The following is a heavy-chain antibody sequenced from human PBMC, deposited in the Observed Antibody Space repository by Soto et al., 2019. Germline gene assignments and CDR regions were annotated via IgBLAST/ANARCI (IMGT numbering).Heavy chain of an antibody. V-gene: IGHV4-39*01. Sequence: SETLSLTCTVSGGSISSSRYYWGWIPQPPGQGLGWIGSISNSGSTYYNPSLKSRVTISVDTSKNQFSLRLNSVTAADTAVFYCARQGDCSVSCCYGYWGQGTLVTVSS. CDR1: GGSISSSRYY. J-gene: IGHJ4*01. CDR3: ARQGDCSVSCCYGY. CDR2: ISNSGST. D-gene: IGHD2-15*01.